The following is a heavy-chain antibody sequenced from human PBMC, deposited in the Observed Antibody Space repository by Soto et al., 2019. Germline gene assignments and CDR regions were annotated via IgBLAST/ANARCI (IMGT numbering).Heavy chain of an antibody. CDR3: VKGYTTSWYYY. V-gene: IGHV3-64D*06. D-gene: IGHD6-13*01. CDR1: GFTFSSYA. Sequence: GGSLRLSCSASGFTFSSYAMHWVRQAPGKGLEYVSAITSNGGSTYYADSVKGRFTISRDNSKNTLYLQMSSLRAEDTAVYYCVKGYTTSWYYYWGQGTLVTVSS. J-gene: IGHJ4*02. CDR2: ITSNGGST.